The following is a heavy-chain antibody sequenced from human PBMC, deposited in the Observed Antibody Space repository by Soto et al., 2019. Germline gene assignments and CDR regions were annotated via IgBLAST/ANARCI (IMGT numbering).Heavy chain of an antibody. V-gene: IGHV4-61*01. Sequence: QVQLQESGPGLVKPSETLSLTCTVSGGSVSSGSYYWSWIRQPPGKGLEWIGYIYYIWATNYNPSLKSRVTISINTSMNQFSLKLTSLTAADTAFYYCARQYISAAGRPFDYWGQGTLVTVSS. CDR1: GGSVSSGSYY. CDR2: IYYIWAT. J-gene: IGHJ4*02. CDR3: ARQYISAAGRPFDY. D-gene: IGHD6-13*01.